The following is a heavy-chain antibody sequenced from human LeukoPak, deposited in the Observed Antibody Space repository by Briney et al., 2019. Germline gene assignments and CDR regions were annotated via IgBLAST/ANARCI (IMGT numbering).Heavy chain of an antibody. V-gene: IGHV1-3*04. CDR3: ARDQRETYGDYEFDY. CDR1: GYTFTDYA. CDR2: INTNNGNS. Sequence: SVKVSCKASGYTFTDYAIHWVRQAPGHRLEWMGWINTNNGNSKYSQKLQGRVTMTTDTSTSTAYMELRSLRSDDTAVYYCARDQRETYGDYEFDYWGQGTLVTVSS. J-gene: IGHJ4*02. D-gene: IGHD4-17*01.